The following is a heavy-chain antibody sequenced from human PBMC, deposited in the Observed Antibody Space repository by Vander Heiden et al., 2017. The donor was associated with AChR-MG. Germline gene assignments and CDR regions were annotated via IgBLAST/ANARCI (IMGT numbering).Heavy chain of an antibody. D-gene: IGHD1-26*01. CDR2: TSGSGDST. CDR1: GFIFSSYA. J-gene: IGHJ5*02. V-gene: IGHV3-23*01. CDR3: ATSGRYTGDWFDP. Sequence: EVQLLESGGGLVQPGGSLRLSCAASGFIFSSYAMSGVRQAPGKGLEWVSSTSGSGDSTYYAVAVKGRFTISRDNSKITMYLQMNRIRAGDTALYYYATSGRYTGDWFDPWGQVTLVTVSS.